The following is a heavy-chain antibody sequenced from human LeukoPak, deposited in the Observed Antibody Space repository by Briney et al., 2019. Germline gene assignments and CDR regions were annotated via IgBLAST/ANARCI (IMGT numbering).Heavy chain of an antibody. CDR1: GFTFSSYA. CDR3: AKKYGDYVGFDY. J-gene: IGHJ4*02. CDR2: ISPRVGST. D-gene: IGHD4-17*01. V-gene: IGHV3-23*01. Sequence: GGSLRLSCAASGFTFSSYAMSWVRQAPGKGLDWVSAISPRVGSTYYADSVKGRFTISRDNSKNTLYLQMDSLRAEDTAVYYCAKKYGDYVGFDYWGQGTLVTVSS.